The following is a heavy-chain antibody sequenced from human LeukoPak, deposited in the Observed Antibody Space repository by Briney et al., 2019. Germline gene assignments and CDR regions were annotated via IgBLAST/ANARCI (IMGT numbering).Heavy chain of an antibody. CDR2: MSGSGGST. D-gene: IGHD3-9*01. CDR1: GVTFTTYA. Sequence: GGSLRLSCAASGVTFTTYAMSWVRQAPGKGLEWVSTMSGSGGSTYYADSVKGRFTISRDNSKNTLYLQMNSLRAEDTAIYYCAKGPVKYYDILTGNFDYWGQGTLATVSS. V-gene: IGHV3-23*01. J-gene: IGHJ4*02. CDR3: AKGPVKYYDILTGNFDY.